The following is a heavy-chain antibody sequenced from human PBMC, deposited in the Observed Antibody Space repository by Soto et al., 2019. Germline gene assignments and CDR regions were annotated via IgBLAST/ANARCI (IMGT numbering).Heavy chain of an antibody. Sequence: ASVKVSCKASGGTFSSYAISWVRQAPGQGLEWMGGIIPIFGTANYAQKFQGRVTITADESTSTAYMELSSLRSEDTAVYYCAREGVDNWNDVYYYYGMDVWGQGTTVTAP. V-gene: IGHV1-69*13. D-gene: IGHD1-20*01. CDR1: GGTFSSYA. J-gene: IGHJ6*02. CDR2: IIPIFGTA. CDR3: AREGVDNWNDVYYYYGMDV.